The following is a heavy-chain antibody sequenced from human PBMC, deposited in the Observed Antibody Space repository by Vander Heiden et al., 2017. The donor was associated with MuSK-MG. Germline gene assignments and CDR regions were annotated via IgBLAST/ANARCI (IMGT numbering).Heavy chain of an antibody. CDR2: VSGSGGT. J-gene: IGHJ4*02. CDR3: AKGSAAATGHFDY. Sequence: EVQLLESGGGLVQPGGSLRLSCATSGFTLSSDVVTWVRQAPGKGLERVSSVSGSGGTFYADSVKGRFTISRDNSKNTVYLQMNRLRAEDAAVYYCAKGSAAATGHFDYWGQGTLVTVSS. D-gene: IGHD6-13*01. CDR1: GFTLSSDV. V-gene: IGHV3-23*01.